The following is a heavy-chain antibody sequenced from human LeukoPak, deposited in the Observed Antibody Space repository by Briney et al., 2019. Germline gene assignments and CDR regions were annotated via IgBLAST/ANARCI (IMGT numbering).Heavy chain of an antibody. CDR3: ARGECRSCPRNHWFDP. D-gene: IGHD2-15*01. V-gene: IGHV4-34*01. CDR2: INHSGST. J-gene: IGHJ5*02. Sequence: SETLSLTCAVYGGSFSGYYWSWIRQPPGKGLEWIGEINHSGSTNYNPSLKSRVTISVDTSKNQFSLKLNSVTAADTAVYYCARGECRSCPRNHWFDPWGQGTLVTVSS. CDR1: GGSFSGYY.